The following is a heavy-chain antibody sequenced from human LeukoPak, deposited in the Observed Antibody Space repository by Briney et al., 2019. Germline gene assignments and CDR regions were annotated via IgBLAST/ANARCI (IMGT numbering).Heavy chain of an antibody. CDR3: ARDSAARYYYGPNWFDP. CDR2: IYYSGST. D-gene: IGHD3-10*01. Sequence: SETLSLTCTVSGGSISSYYWSWIRQPPGKGLEWIAYIYYSGSTNYNPSLKSRVTISVDTSKNQFSLKLSSVTAADTAVYYCARDSAARYYYGPNWFDPWGQGTLVTVSS. CDR1: GGSISSYY. V-gene: IGHV4-59*12. J-gene: IGHJ5*02.